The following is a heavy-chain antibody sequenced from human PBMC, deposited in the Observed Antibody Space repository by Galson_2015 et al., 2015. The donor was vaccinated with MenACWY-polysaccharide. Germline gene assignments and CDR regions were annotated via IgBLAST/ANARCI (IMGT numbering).Heavy chain of an antibody. D-gene: IGHD5-12*01. CDR3: AKGLTRGYRGYDPGYYYYVMDV. CDR2: ISGSGDST. Sequence: SLRLSCAASGFTFRSYAMSWVRQAPGKGLEWVSAISGSGDSTYYADSVKGRFTISRDNSKNTLYLQMNSLRAEDTAVYFCAKGLTRGYRGYDPGYYYYVMDVWGQGTTVTVSS. V-gene: IGHV3-23*01. CDR1: GFTFRSYA. J-gene: IGHJ6*02.